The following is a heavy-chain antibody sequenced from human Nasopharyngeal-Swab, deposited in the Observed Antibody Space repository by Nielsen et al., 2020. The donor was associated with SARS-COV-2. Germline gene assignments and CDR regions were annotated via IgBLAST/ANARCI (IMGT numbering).Heavy chain of an antibody. V-gene: IGHV3-33*01. CDR1: GFTFSTYG. CDR3: ARGEGVQASAYYDSSGYSPFDY. J-gene: IGHJ4*02. D-gene: IGHD3-22*01. CDR2: IWYDGTDN. Sequence: GESLKISCAASGFTFSTYGMHWVRQAPGKGLEWVAIIWYDGTDNYYADSVKGRFTISRDNSKNTLYLQMNSLRAEDTAVYYCARGEGVQASAYYDSSGYSPFDYWGQGTLVTVSS.